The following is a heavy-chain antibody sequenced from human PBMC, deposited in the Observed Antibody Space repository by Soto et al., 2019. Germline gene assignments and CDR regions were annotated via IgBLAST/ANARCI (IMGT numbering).Heavy chain of an antibody. V-gene: IGHV3-66*01. Sequence: EVQLVESGGGLVQPGGSLRLSCTASEFPVSTNYMTWVRQAPGKGLERVSVIYSVGNTYYADSVKGRFTISRDDSRNTLFLQMHSLGGEDTAVYYCARGYCFGACHPAYWYFDLWGRGTLVTVSS. CDR2: IYSVGNT. CDR1: EFPVSTNY. J-gene: IGHJ2*01. CDR3: ARGYCFGACHPAYWYFDL. D-gene: IGHD2-21*02.